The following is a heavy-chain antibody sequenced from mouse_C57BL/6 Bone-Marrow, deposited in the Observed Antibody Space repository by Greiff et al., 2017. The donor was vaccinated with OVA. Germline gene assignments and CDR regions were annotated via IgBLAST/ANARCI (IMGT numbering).Heavy chain of an antibody. CDR3: TEGYSNYYAMDY. V-gene: IGHV1-15*01. CDR2: IDPETGGT. D-gene: IGHD2-5*01. J-gene: IGHJ4*01. CDR1: GYTFTDYE. Sequence: VKLQQSGAELVRPGASVTLSCKASGYTFTDYEMHWVKQTPVHGLEWIGAIDPETGGTAYNQKFKGKATLTADKSSSTAYMELRSLTSEDSAVYYCTEGYSNYYAMDYWGQGTSVTVSS.